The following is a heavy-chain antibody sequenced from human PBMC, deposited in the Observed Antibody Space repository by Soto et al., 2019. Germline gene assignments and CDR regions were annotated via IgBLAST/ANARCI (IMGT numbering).Heavy chain of an antibody. D-gene: IGHD2-2*03. Sequence: GGSLRLSCAASGFTFSSYGMHWVRQAPGKGLEWVAVIWYDGSNKYYADSVKGRFTISRDNSKNTLYLQMNSLRAEDTAVYYCARDGFGYCSSTSCYWSYFDYWGQGTLVTVSS. J-gene: IGHJ4*02. V-gene: IGHV3-33*01. CDR3: ARDGFGYCSSTSCYWSYFDY. CDR2: IWYDGSNK. CDR1: GFTFSSYG.